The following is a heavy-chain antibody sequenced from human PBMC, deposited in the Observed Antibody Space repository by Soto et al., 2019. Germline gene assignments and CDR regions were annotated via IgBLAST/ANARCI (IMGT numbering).Heavy chain of an antibody. J-gene: IGHJ6*02. CDR3: AAPIVPGLEYYGMDV. CDR1: GFTFTSSA. CDR2: IVVGSGNT. V-gene: IGHV1-58*01. D-gene: IGHD2-2*01. Sequence: VASVKVSWKASGFTFTSSAVQWVRQARGQRLEWIGWIVVGSGNTNYAQKFQERVTITRDMSTSTAYMELSSLRSEDTAVYYCAAPIVPGLEYYGMDVWGQGTTVTVSS.